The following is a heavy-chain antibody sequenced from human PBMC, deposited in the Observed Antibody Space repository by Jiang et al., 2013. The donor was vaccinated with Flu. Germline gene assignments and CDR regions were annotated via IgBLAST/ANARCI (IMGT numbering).Heavy chain of an antibody. D-gene: IGHD3-3*01. Sequence: GLIQPGGSLRLSCAASGFTFSNYAMSWVRQAPGKGLEWVSDISGSGGSTYYADSVKGRFTISRDNSKNTLYLEMNSLRAEDTAVYYCAKGRTIFGVVIDYWGQGTLVTVSS. V-gene: IGHV3-23*01. CDR2: ISGSGGST. CDR1: GFTFSNYA. CDR3: AKGRTIFGVVIDY. J-gene: IGHJ4*02.